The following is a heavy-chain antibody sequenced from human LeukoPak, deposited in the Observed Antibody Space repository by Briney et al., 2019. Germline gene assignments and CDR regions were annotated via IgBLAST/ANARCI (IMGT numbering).Heavy chain of an antibody. V-gene: IGHV4-59*01. Sequence: SETLSLTCTVSGESISSYYWSWIRQPPGKGLEWIGYIYYSGSTNYNPSLKSRVTISVDTSKNQFSLKLSSVTAADTAVYYCARDLGIAVAGNYYYYGMDVWGKGTTVTVSS. J-gene: IGHJ6*04. CDR3: ARDLGIAVAGNYYYYGMDV. D-gene: IGHD6-19*01. CDR1: GESISSYY. CDR2: IYYSGST.